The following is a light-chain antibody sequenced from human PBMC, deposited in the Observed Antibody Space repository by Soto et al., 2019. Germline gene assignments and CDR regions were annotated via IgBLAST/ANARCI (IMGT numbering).Light chain of an antibody. CDR3: HQASSFPYT. Sequence: DIQMTQSPSSVSASVGDTINITCRASQDIKKWLAWYQQKPGKAPKVLIYAASNLESGVSSRFSGSGAGTEFSLTICSLQNEDFATYFCHQASSFPYTFGPGTKVDSK. CDR1: QDIKKW. J-gene: IGKJ3*01. V-gene: IGKV1-12*01. CDR2: AAS.